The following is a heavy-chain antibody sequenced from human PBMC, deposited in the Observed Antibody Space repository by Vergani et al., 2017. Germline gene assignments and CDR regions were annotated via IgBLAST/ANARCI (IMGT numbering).Heavy chain of an antibody. D-gene: IGHD5-12*01. CDR2: INAGNGNT. Sequence: QVQLVQSGAEVKKPGASVKVSCKASGYTFTSYAMHWVRQAPGQRLEWMGWINAGNGNTKYSQKFQGRVTITRDTSASTAYMELSSLRSEDTAVYYCARGVKRGYSGYAVFWYWGQGTLVTVSS. V-gene: IGHV1-3*01. CDR1: GYTFTSYA. J-gene: IGHJ4*02. CDR3: ARGVKRGYSGYAVFWY.